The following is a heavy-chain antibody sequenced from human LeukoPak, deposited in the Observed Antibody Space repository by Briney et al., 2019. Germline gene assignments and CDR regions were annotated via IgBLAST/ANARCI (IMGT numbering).Heavy chain of an antibody. CDR3: ARDAIFGVVEVYYYYVDV. CDR2: IYTSGST. CDR1: GGSISSYY. D-gene: IGHD3-3*01. J-gene: IGHJ6*03. Sequence: SETLSLTCTVSGGSISSYYWSWIRQPAGKRLEWIGRIYTSGSTNYNPSLKSRVTMSVDTSKNQFSLKRSSVTAADTAVYYCARDAIFGVVEVYYYYVDVWGKGTTVTVSS. V-gene: IGHV4-4*07.